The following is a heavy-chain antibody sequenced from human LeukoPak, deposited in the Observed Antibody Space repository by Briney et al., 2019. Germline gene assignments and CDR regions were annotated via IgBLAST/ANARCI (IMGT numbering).Heavy chain of an antibody. D-gene: IGHD1-7*01. CDR1: GFTFNSHA. CDR2: IVGSGGSS. J-gene: IGHJ4*02. Sequence: QTGGSLRLSCAASGFTFNSHAMYWVRQAPGKGLEWVSGIVGSGGSSYYAESVRGRFTISRDNSKNTLYLQMNSLRAEDTAVYYCAKGRRELAAGTTNEHWGQGTLVTVSS. CDR3: AKGRRELAAGTTNEH. V-gene: IGHV3-23*01.